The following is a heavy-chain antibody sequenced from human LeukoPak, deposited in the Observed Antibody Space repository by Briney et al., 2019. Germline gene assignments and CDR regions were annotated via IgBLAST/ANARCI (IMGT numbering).Heavy chain of an antibody. D-gene: IGHD6-19*01. CDR3: ARRAGSIAVAGKNYYYYYYMDV. V-gene: IGHV4-34*01. CDR1: GGSFSGYY. J-gene: IGHJ6*03. CDR2: INHSGST. Sequence: SETLSLTCAVYGGSFSGYYWSWIRQPPGKGLEWIGEINHSGSTNYNPSLKSRVTISVETSKNQFSLKLSSVTAADTAVYYCARRAGSIAVAGKNYYYYYYMDVWGKGTTVTISS.